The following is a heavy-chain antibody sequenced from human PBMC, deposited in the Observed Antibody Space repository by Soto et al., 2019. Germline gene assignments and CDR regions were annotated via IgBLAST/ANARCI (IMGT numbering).Heavy chain of an antibody. D-gene: IGHD2-2*01. J-gene: IGHJ6*02. V-gene: IGHV3-21*01. CDR2: ISSSSSYI. Sequence: EVQLVESGGGLVKPGGSLRLSCAASGFTFSSYSMNWVRQAPGKGLEWVSSISSSSSYIYYADSVKGRFTISRDNANNSLYLQMNSLRAEYTAVYYCARGSADDIVVVPADYYGMDVWGQGTTVTVSS. CDR1: GFTFSSYS. CDR3: ARGSADDIVVVPADYYGMDV.